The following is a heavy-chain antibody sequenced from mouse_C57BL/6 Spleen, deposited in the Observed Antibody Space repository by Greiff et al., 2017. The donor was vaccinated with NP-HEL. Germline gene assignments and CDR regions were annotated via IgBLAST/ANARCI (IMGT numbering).Heavy chain of an antibody. J-gene: IGHJ3*01. CDR2: IWTGGGT. Sequence: VKLQESGPGLVAPSQSLSITCTVSGFSLTSYAISWVRQPPGKGLEWLGVIWTGGGTNYNSALKSRLSISKDNSKSQVFLKMNSLQTDDTARYYCARMNGSSYRTWFAYWGQGTLVTVSA. CDR3: ARMNGSSYRTWFAY. V-gene: IGHV2-9-1*01. D-gene: IGHD1-1*01. CDR1: GFSLTSYA.